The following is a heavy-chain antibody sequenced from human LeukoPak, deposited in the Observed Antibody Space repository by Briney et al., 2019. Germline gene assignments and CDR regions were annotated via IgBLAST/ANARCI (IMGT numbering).Heavy chain of an antibody. CDR3: ARGPIQQLVHWFDP. J-gene: IGHJ5*02. D-gene: IGHD6-13*01. Sequence: ASVKVSCKVSGYTLTELSMHWVRQAPGKGLEWMGGFDPEDGETIYAQKFQGRVTMTEDTSTDTAYMELSRLRSDDTAVYYCARGPIQQLVHWFDPWGQGTLVTVSS. CDR1: GYTLTELS. CDR2: FDPEDGET. V-gene: IGHV1-24*01.